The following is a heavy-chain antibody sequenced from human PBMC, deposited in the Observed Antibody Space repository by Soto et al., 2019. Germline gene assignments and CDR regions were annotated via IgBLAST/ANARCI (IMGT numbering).Heavy chain of an antibody. CDR1: GYXFTGYY. V-gene: IGHV1-2*04. Sequence: VXXXXXXXEVXKPGASVKVSCKASGYXFTGYYMHWVXQAPGQGXEWMGWINPNSGGTNYAQKFQGWVTMTRDTSISTAYMELSRLRSDDTAVYYCARGEGGPRWGSIDYWGQGTLVTVSS. J-gene: IGHJ4*02. D-gene: IGHD2-21*01. CDR3: ARGEGGPRWGSIDY. CDR2: INPNSGGT.